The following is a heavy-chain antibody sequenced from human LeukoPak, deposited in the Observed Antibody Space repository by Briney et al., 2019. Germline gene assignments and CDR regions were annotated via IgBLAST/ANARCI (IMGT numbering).Heavy chain of an antibody. D-gene: IGHD2-15*01. J-gene: IGHJ3*02. Sequence: ASVKVSCKVSGYTFTDYYMHWVQQAPGKGLEWMGLVDPEDGETIYAEKFQGRVTITADTSTDTAYMELSSLRSEDTAVYYCATLVGVSAFDIWGQGTMVTVSS. CDR3: ATLVGVSAFDI. V-gene: IGHV1-69-2*01. CDR2: VDPEDGET. CDR1: GYTFTDYY.